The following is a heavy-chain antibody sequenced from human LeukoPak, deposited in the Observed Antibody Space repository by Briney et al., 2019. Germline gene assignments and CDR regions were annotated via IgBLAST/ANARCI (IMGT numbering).Heavy chain of an antibody. J-gene: IGHJ4*02. D-gene: IGHD1-14*01. CDR1: GGSFSGYS. V-gene: IGHV4-59*01. CDR3: AGMRITTPTVRTLDY. CDR2: IYYTGST. Sequence: SETLSLTCTISGGSFSGYSWTWIRQPPGKGPEWIGFIYYTGSTNYNPSLKSRVTISVDTSKNQFSLKLSSVTAADTAVYYCAGMRITTPTVRTLDYWGQGTLVTVSS.